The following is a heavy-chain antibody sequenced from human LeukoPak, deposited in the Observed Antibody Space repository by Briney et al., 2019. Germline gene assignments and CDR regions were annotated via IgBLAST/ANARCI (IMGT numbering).Heavy chain of an antibody. V-gene: IGHV3-21*01. CDR1: GFTFSSYS. Sequence: GGSLRLSCAASGFTFSSYSMNWVRQAPGKGLEWVSSISSSSSYIYYADSVKGRFTISRDNAKNSLYLQMNSLRAEDTAVYYCARDPYSSGWPSYYYYGMDVWGQGTTVTVSS. CDR2: ISSSSSYI. J-gene: IGHJ6*02. CDR3: ARDPYSSGWPSYYYYGMDV. D-gene: IGHD6-19*01.